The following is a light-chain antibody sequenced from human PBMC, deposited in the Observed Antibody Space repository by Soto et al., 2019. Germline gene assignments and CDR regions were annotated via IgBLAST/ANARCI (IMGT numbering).Light chain of an antibody. CDR3: QQYGSSQYT. J-gene: IGKJ2*01. CDR2: GAS. Sequence: EIVLTQSPGTLSLSPGERATLSCRASQSVNNNYLAWYQQKPGQAPRLLIYGASSRATGIPERFSGSGSGTDFTLTISRLEPEDFAVYYCQQYGSSQYTFGQGTKLEIQ. V-gene: IGKV3-20*01. CDR1: QSVNNNY.